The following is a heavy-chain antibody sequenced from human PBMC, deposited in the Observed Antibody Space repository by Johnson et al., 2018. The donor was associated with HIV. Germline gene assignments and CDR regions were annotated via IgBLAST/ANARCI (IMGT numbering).Heavy chain of an antibody. Sequence: QVQLVESGGGVVQPGRSLRLSCAASGFTFSSYAMHWVRQAPGKGLEWVAVISYDGSNKYYADAVKGRFTISRDNSKNTLYLHINTLRPEDTAVYYCARDQEQLVPWDAFDIWGQGTMVTVSS. CDR2: ISYDGSNK. V-gene: IGHV3-30*04. J-gene: IGHJ3*02. D-gene: IGHD6-6*01. CDR1: GFTFSSYA. CDR3: ARDQEQLVPWDAFDI.